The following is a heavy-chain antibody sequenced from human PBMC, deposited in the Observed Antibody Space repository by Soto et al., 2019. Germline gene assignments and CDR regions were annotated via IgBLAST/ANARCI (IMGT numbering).Heavy chain of an antibody. V-gene: IGHV3-48*02. CDR3: ARDEDYKFDP. D-gene: IGHD4-4*01. CDR1: GFTFSSYS. Sequence: EVQLVESGGGWLQPGGSLRVSCAPSGFTFSSYSLNGVRQVPGRAPEWVSNISSRSSTIYYADSVKGRFTISRDNAKNSLYLQMNSLRDEDTAVYYCARDEDYKFDPWGQGTLVTVSS. J-gene: IGHJ5*02. CDR2: ISSRSSTI.